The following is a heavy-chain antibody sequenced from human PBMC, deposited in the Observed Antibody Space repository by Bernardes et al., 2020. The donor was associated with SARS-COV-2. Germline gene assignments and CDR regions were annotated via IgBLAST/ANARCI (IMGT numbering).Heavy chain of an antibody. J-gene: IGHJ6*02. CDR2: FDPEDGET. CDR3: ATAPALGGVYCSGGSCYDYCYGMDV. D-gene: IGHD2-15*01. CDR1: GYTLTELS. Sequence: ASVKVSCKVSGYTLTELSMHWVRQAPGKGLEWMGGFDPEDGETIYAQKFQGRVTMTEDTSTDTAYMELSSLRSEDTAVYYCATAPALGGVYCSGGSCYDYCYGMDVWGQGTTVTVSS. V-gene: IGHV1-24*01.